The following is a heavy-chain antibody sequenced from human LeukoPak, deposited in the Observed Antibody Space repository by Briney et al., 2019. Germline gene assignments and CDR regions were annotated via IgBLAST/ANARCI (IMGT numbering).Heavy chain of an antibody. Sequence: HPWGSLRLSCAASGFTFSSYAMSWVRQAPGKGLECISGFSGSGGSTYYADSVKGRFTISRDNSKNTLYLQMNSLRAEDTAVYYCARGFLLWFGDAFDIWGQGTMVTVSS. J-gene: IGHJ3*02. CDR3: ARGFLLWFGDAFDI. CDR1: GFTFSSYA. CDR2: FSGSGGST. V-gene: IGHV3-23*01. D-gene: IGHD3-10*01.